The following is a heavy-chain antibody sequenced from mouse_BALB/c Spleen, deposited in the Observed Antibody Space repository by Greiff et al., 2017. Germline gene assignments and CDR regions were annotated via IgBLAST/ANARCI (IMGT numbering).Heavy chain of an antibody. CDR1: GYAFTNYL. J-gene: IGHJ3*01. V-gene: IGHV1-54*01. CDR3: ARPYYYGSRGWFAY. D-gene: IGHD1-1*01. Sequence: VQLQQSGAELVRPGTSVKVSCKASGYAFTNYLIEWVKQRPGQGLEWIGVINPGSGGTNYNEKFKGKATLTADTSSSTAYMQLSSLTSDDSAVYFCARPYYYGSRGWFAYWGQGTLVTVSA. CDR2: INPGSGGT.